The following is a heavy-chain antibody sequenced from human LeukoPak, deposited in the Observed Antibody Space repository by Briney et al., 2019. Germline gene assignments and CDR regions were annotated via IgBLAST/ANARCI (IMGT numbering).Heavy chain of an antibody. CDR3: ARPVKRGYSYGYGY. Sequence: GFRRLSCAASGFTFSSYEMNWVRKAPGAGQEWVSYISSSGSTIYYADSVKGRFTISRDNAKNSLYLQMNSLRAEGTAVYYCARPVKRGYSYGYGYWGQGTLVTVSS. D-gene: IGHD5-18*01. V-gene: IGHV3-48*03. J-gene: IGHJ4*02. CDR2: ISSSGSTI. CDR1: GFTFSSYE.